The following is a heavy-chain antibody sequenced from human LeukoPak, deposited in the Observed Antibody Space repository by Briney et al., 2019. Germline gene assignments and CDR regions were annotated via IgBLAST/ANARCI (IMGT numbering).Heavy chain of an antibody. Sequence: PSETLSLTCTVSGGSISSDDYYWSWIRQPPGKGLEWIGFIYYSGGTYYKPSLKSRVTISMDTSKNQFSLRLSSVTAADTAVYYCARCPSPGWFDPWGQGTLVTVSS. J-gene: IGHJ5*02. V-gene: IGHV4-30-4*08. CDR3: ARCPSPGWFDP. CDR2: IYYSGGT. CDR1: GGSISSDDYY.